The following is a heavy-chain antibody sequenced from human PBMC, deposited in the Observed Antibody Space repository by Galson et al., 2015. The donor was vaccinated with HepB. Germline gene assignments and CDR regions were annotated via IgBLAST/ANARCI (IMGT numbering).Heavy chain of an antibody. CDR2: IWYDGSNK. D-gene: IGHD3-10*01. CDR3: ARDSRGSGTVPDY. CDR1: GFTFSSYG. Sequence: SLRLSCAASGFTFSSYGMHWVRQAPGKGLEWVAVIWYDGSNKYYADSVKGRFTISRDNSKNTLYLQMNSLRAEDTAVYYCARDSRGSGTVPDYWGQGTLVTVSS. V-gene: IGHV3-33*01. J-gene: IGHJ4*02.